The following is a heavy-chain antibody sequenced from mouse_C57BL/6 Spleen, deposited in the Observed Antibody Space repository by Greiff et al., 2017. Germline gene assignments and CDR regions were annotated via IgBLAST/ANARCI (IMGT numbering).Heavy chain of an antibody. CDR3: ARSGSSYDYAMDY. Sequence: QVQLQQPGAELVRPGSSVKLSCKASGYTFTSYWMDWVKQRPGQGLEWIGNIYTSDSETHYNQKFKDTATLTVDKSSSTAYMQLSSLTSEDSAVYYSARSGSSYDYAMDYWGQGTSVTVSS. D-gene: IGHD1-1*01. J-gene: IGHJ4*01. CDR1: GYTFTSYW. CDR2: IYTSDSET. V-gene: IGHV1-61*01.